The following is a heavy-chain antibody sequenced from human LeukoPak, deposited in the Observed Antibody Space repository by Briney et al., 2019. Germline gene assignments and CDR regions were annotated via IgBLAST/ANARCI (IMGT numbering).Heavy chain of an antibody. CDR2: MNPNSGNT. Sequence: ASVKVSCKASGGTFSSYAISWVRQAPGQGLEWMGWMNPNSGNTGYAQKFQGRVTMTRNTSISTAYMELSSLRSEDTAVYYCATLWSGYYPFDYWGQGTLVTVSS. V-gene: IGHV1-8*02. CDR3: ATLWSGYYPFDY. J-gene: IGHJ4*02. CDR1: GGTFSSYA. D-gene: IGHD3-3*01.